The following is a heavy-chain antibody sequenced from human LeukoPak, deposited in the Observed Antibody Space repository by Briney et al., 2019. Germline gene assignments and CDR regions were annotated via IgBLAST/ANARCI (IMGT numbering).Heavy chain of an antibody. J-gene: IGHJ5*01. CDR1: GFSFSKYW. CDR2: IRQDGSQK. CDR3: VRSKVVADAGKTWFDP. V-gene: IGHV3-7*01. Sequence: PGGSLRLSCAASGFSFSKYWMNWVRQAPGKGLEWVATIRQDGSQKYLADFVKGRFTISRDNARNSLYLQMTSLRGDDTAVYYCVRSKVVADAGKTWFDPWGQGPRVTVTS. D-gene: IGHD4-23*01.